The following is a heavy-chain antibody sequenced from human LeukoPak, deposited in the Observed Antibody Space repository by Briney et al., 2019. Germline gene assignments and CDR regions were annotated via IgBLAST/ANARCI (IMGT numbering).Heavy chain of an antibody. CDR1: GFTFSSYG. Sequence: GRSLRLYCAASGFTFSSYGMHWVRQAPGKGLEGVAVIWYDGSNKYYADSVKGRFTISRDNSKNTLYLQMNSLRAEDTAVYYCAKEADSSGYYSNFDYWGQGTLVTVSS. D-gene: IGHD3-22*01. J-gene: IGHJ4*02. CDR3: AKEADSSGYYSNFDY. V-gene: IGHV3-33*06. CDR2: IWYDGSNK.